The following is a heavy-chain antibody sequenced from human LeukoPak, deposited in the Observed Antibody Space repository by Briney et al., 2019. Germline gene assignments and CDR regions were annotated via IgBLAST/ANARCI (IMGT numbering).Heavy chain of an antibody. CDR3: ARGSRYSSGWYVWNWFDP. V-gene: IGHV4-34*01. CDR1: GGSFSGYY. Sequence: SKTLSLTCAVYGGSFSGYYWSWIRQPPGKGLEWIGEINHSGSTNYNPSLKSRVTISVDTSKNQFSLKLSSVTAADTAVYYCARGSRYSSGWYVWNWFDPWGQGTLVTVSS. CDR2: INHSGST. D-gene: IGHD6-19*01. J-gene: IGHJ5*02.